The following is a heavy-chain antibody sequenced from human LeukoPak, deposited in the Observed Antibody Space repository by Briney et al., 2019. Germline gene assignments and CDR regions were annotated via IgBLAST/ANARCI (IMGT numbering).Heavy chain of an antibody. D-gene: IGHD2-15*01. J-gene: IGHJ3*02. V-gene: IGHV4-59*01. CDR1: GGSISGYY. CDR3: ARDVIVGVVAANDI. Sequence: SETLSLTCTVSGGSISGYYWSWIRQRPGKGLEWIGYIYSSGSTNYNPSLKSRVTISVDTSKNQFSLELCSVTAADTAVCYCARDVIVGVVAANDIWGQGTMVTVSS. CDR2: IYSSGST.